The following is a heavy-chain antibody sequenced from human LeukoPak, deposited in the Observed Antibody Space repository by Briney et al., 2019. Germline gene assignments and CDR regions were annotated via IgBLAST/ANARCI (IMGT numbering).Heavy chain of an antibody. V-gene: IGHV4-4*07. CDR1: GGSISSYY. CDR3: ARDGTGYNWNSFWLAFDI. J-gene: IGHJ3*02. D-gene: IGHD1-20*01. Sequence: SETLSLTCTVSGGSISSYYWSWIRQPAGKGLEWIGRIYTSGSTNYNPSLKSRVTMSVDTSKNQFSLKLSSVTAADTAVYYCARDGTGYNWNSFWLAFDIWGQGTMVTVSS. CDR2: IYTSGST.